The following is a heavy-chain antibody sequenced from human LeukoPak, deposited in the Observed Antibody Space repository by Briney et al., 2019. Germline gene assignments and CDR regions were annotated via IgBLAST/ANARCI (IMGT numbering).Heavy chain of an antibody. CDR1: GFTFSSYE. Sequence: PGGSLRLSCAASGFTFSSYEMNWVRQAPGKGLEWVAYTSSSGTGIYYADSVKGRFTISRDNAKNSLYLQMNSLRAEDTAVYYCATLSSTWGQGTLVTVSS. CDR2: TSSSGTGI. J-gene: IGHJ5*02. V-gene: IGHV3-48*03. D-gene: IGHD2-2*01. CDR3: ATLSST.